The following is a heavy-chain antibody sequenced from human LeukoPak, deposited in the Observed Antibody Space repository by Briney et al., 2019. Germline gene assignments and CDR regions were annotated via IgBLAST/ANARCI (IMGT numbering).Heavy chain of an antibody. CDR2: ISYDGSNK. Sequence: PGGSLRLSCAASGFTFSSYGMHWARQVPGKGLEWVAVISYDGSNKYYADSVKGRFTISRDNSKNTLYLQMNSLRAEDTAVYYCAKEGDYGDYVLPPHFDYWGQGTLVTVSS. CDR3: AKEGDYGDYVLPPHFDY. D-gene: IGHD4-17*01. J-gene: IGHJ4*02. V-gene: IGHV3-30*18. CDR1: GFTFSSYG.